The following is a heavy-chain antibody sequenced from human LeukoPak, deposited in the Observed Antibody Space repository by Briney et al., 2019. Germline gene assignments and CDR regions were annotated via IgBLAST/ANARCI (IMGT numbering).Heavy chain of an antibody. CDR3: ARGTYSSSLKKRYYFDY. J-gene: IGHJ4*02. V-gene: IGHV4-59*12. D-gene: IGHD6-13*01. CDR1: GGSISSYY. Sequence: PSETLSLTCTVSGGSISSYYWSWIRQPPGKGLEWIGYISYSGSTNYNPSLKSRVTISVDTSKNQFSLKLSSVTAADTAVYYCARGTYSSSLKKRYYFDYWGQGTLVTVSS. CDR2: ISYSGST.